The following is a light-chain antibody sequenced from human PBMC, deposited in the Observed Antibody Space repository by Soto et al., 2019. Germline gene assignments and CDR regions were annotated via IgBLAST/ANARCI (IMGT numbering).Light chain of an antibody. CDR3: ETLDSSLTAVV. V-gene: IGLV1-51*01. CDR1: SSNIGNNF. J-gene: IGLJ2*01. CDR2: DNT. Sequence: QSVLTQPPSVSAAPGQKVTISCSGSSSNIGNNFVSWYQQLPETAPKLLIYDNTKRPSGIPDRFSGSKSGTSATLVISGLQSGDEADYYCETLDSSLTAVVFGGGTKVTVL.